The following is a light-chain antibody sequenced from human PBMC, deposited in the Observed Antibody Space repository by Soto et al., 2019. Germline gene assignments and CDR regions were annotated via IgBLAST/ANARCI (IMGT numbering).Light chain of an antibody. CDR3: QQYGTSPRT. V-gene: IGKV3-20*01. CDR1: QSVSSDY. CDR2: GAS. J-gene: IGKJ1*01. Sequence: EIVLTQSPGTLSLSPGERATLSCRASQSVSSDYLAWYQQKPGQAPRLLIYGASSRATGIPDRFSGRGSGTDFTLTISRLEPEDFAVYYCQQYGTSPRTFGQGTKVEI.